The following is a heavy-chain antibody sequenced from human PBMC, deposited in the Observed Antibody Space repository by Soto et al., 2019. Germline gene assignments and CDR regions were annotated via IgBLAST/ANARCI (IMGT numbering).Heavy chain of an antibody. CDR2: INPDSGGT. CDR3: ATGGYCSGGSGYDNAFDI. D-gene: IGHD2-15*01. CDR1: GYTFTGYY. V-gene: IGHV1-2*04. Sequence: ASVKVSCKASGYTFTGYYMHWVRQAPGQGLEWMGWINPDSGGTNYAQKFQGWVTMTRDTSISTAYMELSRLRSDDTAVYYCATGGYCSGGSGYDNAFDIWGQGTMVTVS. J-gene: IGHJ3*02.